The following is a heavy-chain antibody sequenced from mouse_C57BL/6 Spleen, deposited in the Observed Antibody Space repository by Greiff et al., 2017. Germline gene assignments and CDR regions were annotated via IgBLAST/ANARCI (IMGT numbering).Heavy chain of an antibody. Sequence: QVQLQQPGAELVKPGASVKMSCKASGYTFTSYWITWVKQRPGQGLEWIGDIYPGSGSTNYNEKFKSKATLTVDTSSSTAYMQLSSLTSEDSAVYYCARWWLDSNYAWFAYWGQGTLVTVSA. CDR2: IYPGSGST. D-gene: IGHD2-5*01. J-gene: IGHJ3*01. CDR3: ARWWLDSNYAWFAY. V-gene: IGHV1-55*01. CDR1: GYTFTSYW.